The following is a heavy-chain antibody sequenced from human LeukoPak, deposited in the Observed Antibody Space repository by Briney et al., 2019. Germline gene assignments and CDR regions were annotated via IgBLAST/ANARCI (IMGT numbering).Heavy chain of an antibody. J-gene: IGHJ6*04. CDR2: ISGSGADT. CDR1: GFTFSSYA. CDR3: AKRRGFYNGMDV. V-gene: IGHV3-23*01. Sequence: GGSLRLSCAAYGFTFSSYAMHWVRQAPGKGLEWVSAISGSGADTYYADFVKGRFTISRDNFKNTLYLQMNSLRVEDTAVYYCAKRRGFYNGMDVWGTGTTVTVSS.